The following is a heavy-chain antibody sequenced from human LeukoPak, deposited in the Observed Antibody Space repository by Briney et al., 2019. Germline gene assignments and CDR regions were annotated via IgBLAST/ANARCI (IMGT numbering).Heavy chain of an antibody. CDR3: ARVGATPRYYNYYGMDV. J-gene: IGHJ6*02. CDR2: IYYSGST. V-gene: IGHV4-30-4*08. Sequence: SETLSLTCTVSGGSISSGDYYWSWIRQPPGKGLEWIGYIYYSGSTYYNPSLKSRITISVDTSKNQFSLRLSSVTAADTAVYYCARVGATPRYYNYYGMDVWGQGTTVTVSS. D-gene: IGHD1-26*01. CDR1: GGSISSGDYY.